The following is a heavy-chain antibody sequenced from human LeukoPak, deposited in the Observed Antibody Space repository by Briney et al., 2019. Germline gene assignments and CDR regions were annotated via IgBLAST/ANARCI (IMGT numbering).Heavy chain of an antibody. Sequence: SETLSLTCTVSGGSISSGDYYWSWIRQPPGKGLEWIGYIYYSGSTYYNPYLKSRVNISVDTSKNQFSLKLSSVTAADTAVYYCASIPYYYDSKGDYWGQGTLVTVSS. D-gene: IGHD3-22*01. J-gene: IGHJ4*02. V-gene: IGHV4-30-4*01. CDR2: IYYSGST. CDR1: GGSISSGDYY. CDR3: ASIPYYYDSKGDY.